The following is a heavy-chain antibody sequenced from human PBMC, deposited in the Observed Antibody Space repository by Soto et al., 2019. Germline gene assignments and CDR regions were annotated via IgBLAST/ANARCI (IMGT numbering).Heavy chain of an antibody. Sequence: PGGTLRLSCAAYGFTFGSYIMNCVRQAPGKGLEWVSSISSSSSYIYYADSVKGRFTISRVTSKNSLYLPMNSLRAADTAVSYCAREALPYCSSTSCYLQGFDPWGPGTLVTVSS. CDR2: ISSSSSYI. V-gene: IGHV3-21*01. D-gene: IGHD2-2*01. J-gene: IGHJ5*02. CDR1: GFTFGSYI. CDR3: AREALPYCSSTSCYLQGFDP.